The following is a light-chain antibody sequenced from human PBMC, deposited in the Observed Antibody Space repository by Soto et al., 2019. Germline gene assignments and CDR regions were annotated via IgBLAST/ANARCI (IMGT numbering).Light chain of an antibody. CDR2: TTS. Sequence: DIHMTQSPSSVSASVGDRVTITCRASQGINNWLAWYQQKPGEPPKLLIYTTSNLQSGVPSRFSCSGSRTDFTQTIAGLQSEDFATYDCQQANSFPLTFDGGTKVEIK. V-gene: IGKV1D-12*01. CDR1: QGINNW. CDR3: QQANSFPLT. J-gene: IGKJ4*01.